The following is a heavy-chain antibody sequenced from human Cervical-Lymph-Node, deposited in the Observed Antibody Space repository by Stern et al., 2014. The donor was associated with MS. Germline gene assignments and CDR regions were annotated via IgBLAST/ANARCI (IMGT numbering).Heavy chain of an antibody. V-gene: IGHV4-34*01. CDR1: GGSFSGYY. CDR2: INHSGST. D-gene: IGHD2-21*02. Sequence: QVQLQQWGAGLLQPSETLSLTCAVYGGSFSGYYWSWIRQPPGKGLEWIGEINHSGSTTYNPSLKSRFTMSVDTSKNQISLKLSSVTAADTAVYYCARGGVVVTTSVPFAFDIWGQGTMVTVSS. CDR3: ARGGVVVTTSVPFAFDI. J-gene: IGHJ3*02.